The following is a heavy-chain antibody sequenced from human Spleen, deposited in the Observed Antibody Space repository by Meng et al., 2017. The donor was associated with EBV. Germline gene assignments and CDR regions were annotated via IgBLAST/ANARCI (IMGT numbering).Heavy chain of an antibody. CDR3: VRDLYDSSGSTFDY. CDR2: INADNGDT. Sequence: VLAVRSGAEVIQAGASVKVSCKASGYTFTNYAMHWVGQAPGQRLEWMGWINADNGDTKYSQRFQGRVTITRDTSASTAYMELSSLRSEDTAVYYCVRDLYDSSGSTFDYWGQGTLVTVSS. CDR1: GYTFTNYA. J-gene: IGHJ4*02. V-gene: IGHV1-3*01. D-gene: IGHD3-22*01.